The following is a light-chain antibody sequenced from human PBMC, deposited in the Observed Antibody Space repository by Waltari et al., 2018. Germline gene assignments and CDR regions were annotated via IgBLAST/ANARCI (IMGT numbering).Light chain of an antibody. CDR1: SSDVGGSDL. CDR2: EAT. Sequence: QSALTQPASVSGSPGQSITISCTGTSSDVGGSDLVSWYQHHPGKAPKLIIYEATKRPPVASDRFSASKSDNTASLTISGLHADDEANYYFCSYAGSSTYVLFGGRTRLTVL. V-gene: IGLV2-23*01. J-gene: IGLJ3*02. CDR3: CSYAGSSTYVL.